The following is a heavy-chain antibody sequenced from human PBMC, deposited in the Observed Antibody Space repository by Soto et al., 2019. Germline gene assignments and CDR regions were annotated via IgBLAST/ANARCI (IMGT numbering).Heavy chain of an antibody. CDR1: GGSISSGDYY. Sequence: PSETLSLTWTVSGGSISSGDYYWSWIRQPPGKGLEWIGYIYYSGSTYYNPSLKSRVTISVDTSKNQFSLKLSSVTAADTAVYYCARASPSGSYFDYWGQGTLVTVSS. CDR2: IYYSGST. V-gene: IGHV4-30-4*01. D-gene: IGHD1-26*01. J-gene: IGHJ4*02. CDR3: ARASPSGSYFDY.